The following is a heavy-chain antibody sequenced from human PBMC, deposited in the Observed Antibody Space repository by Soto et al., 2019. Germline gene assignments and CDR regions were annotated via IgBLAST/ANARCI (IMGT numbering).Heavy chain of an antibody. CDR3: ARRYSSGFDY. CDR2: IYYSGST. Sequence: SETLSLSCTVSGGSISSYYWSWIRQPPGKGLEWIGYIYYSGSTNYNPSLKSRVTISVDTSKNQFSLKLSSETAADTAVYYCARRYSSGFDYWGQGTLVTVSS. D-gene: IGHD6-19*01. J-gene: IGHJ4*02. V-gene: IGHV4-59*01. CDR1: GGSISSYY.